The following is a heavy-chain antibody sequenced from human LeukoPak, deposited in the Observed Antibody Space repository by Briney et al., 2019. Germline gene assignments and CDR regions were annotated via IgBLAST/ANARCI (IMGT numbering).Heavy chain of an antibody. D-gene: IGHD2-15*01. CDR3: ARGNPIVVVVAATARYFDY. V-gene: IGHV4-34*01. CDR2: INHSGST. CDR1: GGSFSGYY. J-gene: IGHJ4*02. Sequence: SETLSLTCAVYGGSFSGYYWSWIRQPPGKGLEWIGEINHSGSTNYNPSLKNRVTISVDTSKNQFSLKLSSVTAADTAVYYCARGNPIVVVVAATARYFDYWGQGTLVTVSS.